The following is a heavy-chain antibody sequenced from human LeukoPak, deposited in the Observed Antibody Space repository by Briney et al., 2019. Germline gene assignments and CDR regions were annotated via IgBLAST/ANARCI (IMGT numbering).Heavy chain of an antibody. CDR1: GFTVSSNY. Sequence: GGSLRLSCAASGFTVSSNYMSWVRQAPGKGLQWVSYITSSASIIHYADSVKGRFTISRDNAKNSLYLQMNSLRAEDTAVYYRARGLSGGGYYYGMDVWGQGTTVTVSS. CDR3: ARGLSGGGYYYGMDV. J-gene: IGHJ6*02. CDR2: ITSSASII. V-gene: IGHV3-11*01. D-gene: IGHD3-10*01.